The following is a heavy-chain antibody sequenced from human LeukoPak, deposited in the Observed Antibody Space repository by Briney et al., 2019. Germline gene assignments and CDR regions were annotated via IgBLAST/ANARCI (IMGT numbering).Heavy chain of an antibody. Sequence: SVKVPCKASGGTFSSYAISWVRQAPGQGLEWMGRIIPIFGTANYAQKFQGRVTITTDESTSTAYMELSSLRSEDTAVYYCARVPIGGDRYFDLWGRGTLVTVSS. CDR1: GGTFSSYA. V-gene: IGHV1-69*05. J-gene: IGHJ2*01. D-gene: IGHD2-21*02. CDR3: ARVPIGGDRYFDL. CDR2: IIPIFGTA.